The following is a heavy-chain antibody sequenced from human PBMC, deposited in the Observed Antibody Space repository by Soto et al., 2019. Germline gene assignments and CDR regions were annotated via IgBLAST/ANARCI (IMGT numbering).Heavy chain of an antibody. Sequence: QVQLQESGPGLVKPSQTLSLTCTVSGGSISRSGYFWSWIRQHPGKGLEWIGYIYDSGSTYYNPSLKSRVSLSADTSKNQFSLNLTSVTAADTAMYYCARSSRSYFDYWGQGTLVTVSS. CDR2: IYDSGST. CDR3: ARSSRSYFDY. CDR1: GGSISRSGYF. J-gene: IGHJ4*02. V-gene: IGHV4-31*03.